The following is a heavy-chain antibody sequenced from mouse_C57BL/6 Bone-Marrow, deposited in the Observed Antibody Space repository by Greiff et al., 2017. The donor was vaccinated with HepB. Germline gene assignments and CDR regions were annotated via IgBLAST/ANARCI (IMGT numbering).Heavy chain of an antibody. CDR3: ARREGGYYLYYYAMDY. D-gene: IGHD1-1*01. CDR2: IYPGGGYT. CDR1: GYTFTNYW. Sequence: VQLQQSGAELVRPGTSVKMSCKASGYTFTNYWIGWAKQRPGHGLEWIGDIYPGGGYTNYNEKFKGKATLTADKSSSRAYMQFSSLTSEDSAIYYCARREGGYYLYYYAMDYWGQGTSVTVSS. J-gene: IGHJ4*01. V-gene: IGHV1-63*01.